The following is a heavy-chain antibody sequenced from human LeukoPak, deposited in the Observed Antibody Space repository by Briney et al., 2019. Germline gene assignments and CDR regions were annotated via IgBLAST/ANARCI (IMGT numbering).Heavy chain of an antibody. Sequence: ASVEVSCKASGYTFTSSGISWVRQAPGQGLEWMGWINTYNGNTNYAQKLQGRVTMTTDTPTSTAYMELRSLRSDDTAVYYCARDLSTVTQNPVDYWGQGTLVTVSS. CDR2: INTYNGNT. CDR3: ARDLSTVTQNPVDY. D-gene: IGHD4-17*01. CDR1: GYTFTSSG. J-gene: IGHJ4*02. V-gene: IGHV1-18*01.